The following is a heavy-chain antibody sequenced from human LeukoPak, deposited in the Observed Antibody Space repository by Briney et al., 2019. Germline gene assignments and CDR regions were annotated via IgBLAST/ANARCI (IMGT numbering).Heavy chain of an antibody. D-gene: IGHD2-21*02. V-gene: IGHV3-48*03. Sequence: GGSLRLSCAASGFTFSNYEMNWVRQAPGKGLEWVSYISSSGSTIYYADSVKGRFTISRDNAKNSLYLQMNSLRAEDTAVYYCAKDIVGGGDDYWGQGTLVIVSS. J-gene: IGHJ4*02. CDR3: AKDIVGGGDDY. CDR1: GFTFSNYE. CDR2: ISSSGSTI.